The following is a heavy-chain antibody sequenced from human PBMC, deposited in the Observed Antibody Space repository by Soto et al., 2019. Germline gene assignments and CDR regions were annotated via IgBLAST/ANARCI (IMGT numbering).Heavy chain of an antibody. Sequence: GGSLRLSCAASGFTFSSYAMSWVRQATGKGLEWVSAISGSGGSTYYADSVKGRFTISRDNSKNTLYLQMNSLRAEDTAVYYCAPGGTGLDAFDIWGQGTMVTVSS. CDR2: ISGSGGST. CDR3: APGGTGLDAFDI. J-gene: IGHJ3*02. D-gene: IGHD7-27*01. CDR1: GFTFSSYA. V-gene: IGHV3-23*01.